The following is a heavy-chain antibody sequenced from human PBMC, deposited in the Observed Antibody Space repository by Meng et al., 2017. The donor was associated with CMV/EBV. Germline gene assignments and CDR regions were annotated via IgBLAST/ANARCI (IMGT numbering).Heavy chain of an antibody. D-gene: IGHD2-2*01. Sequence: GESLKISCAASGFTFSNAWMSWVRQAPGKGLEWVGRIKSKTDGGTTDYAAPVKGRFTISRDDSKNTLYLQMNSLKTEDTAAYYCTTDRHIVVVPAAIYYGMDVWGQGTTVTVSS. J-gene: IGHJ6*02. CDR2: IKSKTDGGTT. CDR1: GFTFSNAW. V-gene: IGHV3-15*01. CDR3: TTDRHIVVVPAAIYYGMDV.